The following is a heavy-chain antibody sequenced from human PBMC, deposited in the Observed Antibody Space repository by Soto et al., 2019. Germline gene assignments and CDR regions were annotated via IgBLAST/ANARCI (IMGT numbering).Heavy chain of an antibody. CDR1: GFIFSSYG. V-gene: IGHV3-33*01. CDR3: ARGGYGSGSYLDY. Sequence: QVQLVESGGGVVQPGRSLRLSCAASGFIFSSYGMHWVRQAPGKGLEWVAVIWYDGSNKYYADSVKGRFTISRDNSKNTLYLQMNSLRAEDTAVYYCARGGYGSGSYLDYWGQGTLVTVSS. J-gene: IGHJ4*02. D-gene: IGHD3-10*01. CDR2: IWYDGSNK.